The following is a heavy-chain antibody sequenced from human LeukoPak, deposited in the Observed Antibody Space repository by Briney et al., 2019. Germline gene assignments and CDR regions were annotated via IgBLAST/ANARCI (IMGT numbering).Heavy chain of an antibody. D-gene: IGHD5-12*01. V-gene: IGHV3-20*04. Sequence: VESLRLSCAASGFSFNNYSFNWVRQPPGKGLEWVSGISDGGTTYYAEAVKGRFTISRDNAKNSLYLQMNSLRAEDTAFYYCAGDDPYSGYDYDYWGRGVLVTVSS. J-gene: IGHJ4*02. CDR1: GFSFNNYS. CDR2: ISDGGTT. CDR3: AGDDPYSGYDYDY.